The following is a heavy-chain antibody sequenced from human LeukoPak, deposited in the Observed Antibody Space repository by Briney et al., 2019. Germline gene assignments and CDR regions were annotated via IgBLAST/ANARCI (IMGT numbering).Heavy chain of an antibody. CDR3: AKATIFGVVRFDY. CDR2: ISGSGGST. V-gene: IGHV3-23*01. CDR1: GFTFSSYA. J-gene: IGHJ4*02. D-gene: IGHD3-3*01. Sequence: PGGSLRLSCAAPGFTFSSYAMSWVRQAPGKGLEWVSAISGSGGSTYYADSVKGRFTISRDNSKNTLYLQMNSLRAEDTAVYYCAKATIFGVVRFDYWGQGTLVTVSS.